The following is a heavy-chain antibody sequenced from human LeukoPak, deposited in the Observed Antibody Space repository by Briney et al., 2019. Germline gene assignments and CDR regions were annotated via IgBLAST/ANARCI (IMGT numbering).Heavy chain of an antibody. CDR3: ARVGVLLWFGESLEYYFDY. D-gene: IGHD3-10*01. V-gene: IGHV4-4*07. CDR2: IYTSGST. Sequence: PSETLSLTCTVSGGSISSYYWSWIRQPAGKGLEWIGRIYTSGSTNYNPSLKSRVTMSVDTSKNQFSLKLSSVTAADTAVYYCARVGVLLWFGESLEYYFDYWGQGTLVTVSS. CDR1: GGSISSYY. J-gene: IGHJ4*02.